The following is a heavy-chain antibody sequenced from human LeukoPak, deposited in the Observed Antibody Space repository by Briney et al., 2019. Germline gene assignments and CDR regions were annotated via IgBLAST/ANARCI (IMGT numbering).Heavy chain of an antibody. V-gene: IGHV3-21*06. J-gene: IGHJ4*02. CDR1: GLTFSTSG. CDR2: IGLTVSDR. Sequence: GGSLRLSCTASGLTFSTSGFNSVRHAPGKGRECVASIGLTVSDRYHADSIKGRFTISRDNANNSLYLQMNSLRAADTAVYYCATQTNGRHYDYWGQGTLLTVSS. D-gene: IGHD1-14*01. CDR3: ATQTNGRHYDY.